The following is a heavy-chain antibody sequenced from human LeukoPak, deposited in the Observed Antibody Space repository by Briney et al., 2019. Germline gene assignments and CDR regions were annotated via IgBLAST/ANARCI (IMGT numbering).Heavy chain of an antibody. D-gene: IGHD3-16*01. CDR2: IYPGDSDT. Sequence: GESLKISCKGSGYRFTSNWIAWVRQMPRKGLEWMGIIYPGDSDTRYSPSFQGQVTISADKSISTAYLQWSSLRASDTAIYFCAYGKYYFDYWGQGTLVTVSS. CDR3: AYGKYYFDY. V-gene: IGHV5-51*01. CDR1: GYRFTSNW. J-gene: IGHJ4*02.